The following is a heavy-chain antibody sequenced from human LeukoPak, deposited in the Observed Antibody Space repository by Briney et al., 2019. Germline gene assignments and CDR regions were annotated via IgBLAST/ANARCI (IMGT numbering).Heavy chain of an antibody. Sequence: SETLSLTCTVSGGSISSGGYYWSWIRQHPGKGLEWIGYIYYSGSTYYNPSLKSRVTISVDTSKNQFSLKLSSVTAADTAVYYCARAPYGDYPFDYWGQGTLVTVSS. CDR1: GGSISSGGYY. J-gene: IGHJ4*02. D-gene: IGHD4-17*01. CDR3: ARAPYGDYPFDY. V-gene: IGHV4-31*03. CDR2: IYYSGST.